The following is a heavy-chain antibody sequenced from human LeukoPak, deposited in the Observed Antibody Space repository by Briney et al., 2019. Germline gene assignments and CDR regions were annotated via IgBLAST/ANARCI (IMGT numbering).Heavy chain of an antibody. Sequence: PGGSLRLSCAASGFTFSTYTMNWVRQAPGKGLEWVSYISDSSSIIYYADSVKGRFTISRDNAKNSLYLQMNSLRAEDTAMYYCARVGGGTPGAFDIWGQGTMVTVSS. J-gene: IGHJ3*02. CDR1: GFTFSTYT. V-gene: IGHV3-48*01. CDR3: ARVGGGTPGAFDI. D-gene: IGHD4-23*01. CDR2: ISDSSSII.